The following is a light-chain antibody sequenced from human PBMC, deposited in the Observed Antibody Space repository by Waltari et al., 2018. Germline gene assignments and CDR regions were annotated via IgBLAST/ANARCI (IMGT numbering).Light chain of an antibody. CDR1: QSVGSIY. J-gene: IGKJ2*01. Sequence: ESVLAPSPGTLSLSPGERATLSCRASQSVGSIYLAWYQQRPGQPPSVLVYGTSSRATGIPDRFIGSRSGSDFTLTIDRLEPEDVAVYFCQVYGGSPLYTFGQGTRLEIK. CDR3: QVYGGSPLYT. CDR2: GTS. V-gene: IGKV3-20*01.